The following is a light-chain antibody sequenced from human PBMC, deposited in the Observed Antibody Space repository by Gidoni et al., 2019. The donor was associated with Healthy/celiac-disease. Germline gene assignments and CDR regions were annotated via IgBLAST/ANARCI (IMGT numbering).Light chain of an antibody. V-gene: IGKV4-1*01. Sequence: DIVMTQSPDSLAESLSERATINCHSSQSDLYSSNNKNSLAWYQQKPGQPPKLLIYWASTRESGVPDRFSGSGSGTDFTLTISSLQAEDVAVYYCQQYYSTPPYSFGQGTKLEIK. CDR3: QQYYSTPPYS. CDR1: QSDLYSSNNKNS. J-gene: IGKJ2*03. CDR2: WAS.